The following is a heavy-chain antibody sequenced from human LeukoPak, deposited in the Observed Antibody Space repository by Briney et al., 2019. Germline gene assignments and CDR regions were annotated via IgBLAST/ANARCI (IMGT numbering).Heavy chain of an antibody. CDR2: INPYSGDT. J-gene: IGHJ4*02. Sequence: WASVKVSCKASGYTFTGYHTHWVRQAPGQGLEWMGRINPYSGDTNFAQKFQGRVTMTRDTSITTAYMDLSSLTPDDTAVYFCARDQGSLTRSWYTGYWGQGTQVTVSS. V-gene: IGHV1-2*06. CDR1: GYTFTGYH. CDR3: ARDQGSLTRSWYTGY. D-gene: IGHD6-13*01.